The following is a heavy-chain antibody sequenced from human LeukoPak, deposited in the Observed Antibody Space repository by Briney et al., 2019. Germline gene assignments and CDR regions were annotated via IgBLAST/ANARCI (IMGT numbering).Heavy chain of an antibody. J-gene: IGHJ6*03. CDR1: GFTFSSYG. Sequence: GGSLRLSCVASGFTFSSYGMHWVRQAPGKGLEWVAFIRYDGSNKYYADSVKGRFTISRDNSKNTLYLQMNSLRAEDTAVYYCARGGSSSTWFYYMDVWGKGTTVTVSS. CDR2: IRYDGSNK. D-gene: IGHD6-13*01. V-gene: IGHV3-30*02. CDR3: ARGGSSSTWFYYMDV.